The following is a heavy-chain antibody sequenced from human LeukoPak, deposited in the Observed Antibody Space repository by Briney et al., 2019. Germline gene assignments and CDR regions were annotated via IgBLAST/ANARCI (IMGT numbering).Heavy chain of an antibody. CDR3: ARGSGSSAGFDF. CDR2: IYYTGST. CDR1: VGSISSSSYY. J-gene: IGHJ4*02. D-gene: IGHD3-10*01. Sequence: PSETLSLTCTVPVGSISSSSYYWGWIRQPPGKGLEWIGSIYYTGSTYYNPSLKSRVTISVDTSKNQFSLKLTSVTAADTAVYYCARGSGSSAGFDFWGQGTLVTVSS. V-gene: IGHV4-39*01.